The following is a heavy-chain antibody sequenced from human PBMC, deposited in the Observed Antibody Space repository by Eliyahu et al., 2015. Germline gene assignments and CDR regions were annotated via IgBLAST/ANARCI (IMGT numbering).Heavy chain of an antibody. CDR3: TTLSGWHIDS. CDR2: IKAKPDGGTK. D-gene: IGHD6-19*01. CDR1: GITFKNAW. Sequence: DVQLVESGGGLIEPGGSLRLSCEVSGITFKNAWMSWVRQAPGKGLEWVGRIKAKPDGGTKHYAAPVLGRFIMSRDDSESTLYLEMNSLKSEDTTMYYCTTLSGWHIDSWGQGTLVTVSS. V-gene: IGHV3-15*01. J-gene: IGHJ4*02.